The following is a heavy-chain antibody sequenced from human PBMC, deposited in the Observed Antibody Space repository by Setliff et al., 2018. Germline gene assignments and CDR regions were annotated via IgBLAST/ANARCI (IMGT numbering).Heavy chain of an antibody. Sequence: GGSLRLSCAASGFTFTSYDIHWVRQSPGKGLEWVGRIKSKSEGEARDYAAPVKGRFTISRDDSKQIVYLQMNSLKIEDTAVYYCSTGPRDSRNYLNWIGHWGQGALVTVSS. V-gene: IGHV3-15*01. CDR1: GFTFTSYD. CDR2: IKSKSEGEAR. J-gene: IGHJ5*02. CDR3: STGPRDSRNYLNWIGH. D-gene: IGHD3-22*01.